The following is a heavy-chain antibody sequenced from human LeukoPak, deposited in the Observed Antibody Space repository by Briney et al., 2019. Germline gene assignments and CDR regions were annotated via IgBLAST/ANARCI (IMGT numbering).Heavy chain of an antibody. CDR2: IYSGGST. CDR3: ARVRYYYDSSGYSAGIDY. D-gene: IGHD3-22*01. Sequence: GGSLRLSCAASGFTFSTYAMSWVRQAPGKGLEWVSVIYSGGSTYYADSVKGRFTISRDNSKNTLYLQMNSLRAENTAVYYCARVRYYYDSSGYSAGIDYWGQETLVTVSS. V-gene: IGHV3-53*01. CDR1: GFTFSTYA. J-gene: IGHJ4*02.